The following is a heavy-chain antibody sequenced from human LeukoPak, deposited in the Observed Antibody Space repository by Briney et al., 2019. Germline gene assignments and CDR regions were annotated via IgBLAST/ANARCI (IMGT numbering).Heavy chain of an antibody. J-gene: IGHJ4*02. CDR2: ISADGGDI. CDR3: AKDPPHSDRSIYSDNS. D-gene: IGHD3-22*01. CDR1: GFIFSNNI. Sequence: GSLRLSCAASGFIFSNNIMNWVRQAPGKGLEWVSVISADGGDIYYADSVNGRFTISRDNSENTLHLQMDSLRAEDTAVYYCAKDPPHSDRSIYSDNSWGQGTLVTVSS. V-gene: IGHV3-23*01.